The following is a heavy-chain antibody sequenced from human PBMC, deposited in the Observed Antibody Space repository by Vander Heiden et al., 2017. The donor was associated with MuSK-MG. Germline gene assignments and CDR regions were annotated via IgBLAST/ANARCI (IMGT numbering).Heavy chain of an antibody. D-gene: IGHD3-16*01. V-gene: IGHV3-30*18. J-gene: IGHJ6*03. CDR3: AKEPYNYVLPRYYMDV. Sequence: QVQVVESGGGVVQPGSSLRLSCAASGFTFSSYAMPWVRQAPGKGLEWVAIISYDGTKEYYADSVKGRFTISRDNSKSTLYLQMNSLRAEDTAVYYCAKEPYNYVLPRYYMDVWGKGTTVTASS. CDR2: ISYDGTKE. CDR1: GFTFSSYA.